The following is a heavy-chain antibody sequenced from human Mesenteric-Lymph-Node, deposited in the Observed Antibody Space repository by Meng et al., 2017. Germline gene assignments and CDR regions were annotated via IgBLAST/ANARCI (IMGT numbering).Heavy chain of an antibody. CDR2: IASDGRNK. V-gene: IGHV3-30*02. CDR1: GVTFSSHG. D-gene: IGHD3-3*01. J-gene: IGHJ5*01. Sequence: GGSLRLSCAASGVTFSSHGFHWVRQAPGKALEWVAFIASDGRNKNYAESVKGRFTTSRDNSMNTLSLRMNSLRVDDTALYFCARDRGVRWLDSWGQGTLVTVSS. CDR3: ARDRGVRWLDS.